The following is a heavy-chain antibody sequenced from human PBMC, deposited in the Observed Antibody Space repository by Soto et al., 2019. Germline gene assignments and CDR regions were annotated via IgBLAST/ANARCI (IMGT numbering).Heavy chain of an antibody. Sequence: ASVKVSSKASGFSFIDYSILWVRQAPGQSLEWLGWINAGNGNTKYSHKFQDRVTITSDTSATTTYMELRSLRSEDTAVFYCARSAKKTWLPDFWGQGTLVTVSS. CDR3: ARSAKKTWLPDF. D-gene: IGHD5-12*01. V-gene: IGHV1-3*01. CDR1: GFSFIDYS. CDR2: INAGNGNT. J-gene: IGHJ1*01.